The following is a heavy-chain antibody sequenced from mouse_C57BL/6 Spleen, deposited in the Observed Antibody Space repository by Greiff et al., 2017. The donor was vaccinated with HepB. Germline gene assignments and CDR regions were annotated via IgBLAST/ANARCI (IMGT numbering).Heavy chain of an antibody. V-gene: IGHV1-53*01. Sequence: VKLQQPGTELVKPGASVKLSCKASGYTFTSYWMHWVKQRPGQGLEWIGNINPSNGGTNYNEKFKSKATLTVDKSSSTAYMQLSSLTSEDSAVYYCARAPDYGRYYYAMDYWGQGTSVTVSS. J-gene: IGHJ4*01. CDR3: ARAPDYGRYYYAMDY. D-gene: IGHD1-1*01. CDR2: INPSNGGT. CDR1: GYTFTSYW.